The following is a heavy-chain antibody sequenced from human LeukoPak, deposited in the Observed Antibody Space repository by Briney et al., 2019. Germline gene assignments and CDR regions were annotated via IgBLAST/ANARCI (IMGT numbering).Heavy chain of an antibody. V-gene: IGHV4-34*01. CDR3: ARRRSVSYYDFWSGYSNFDY. CDR2: INHSGST. D-gene: IGHD3-3*01. Sequence: SETLSLTCAVYGGSFSGYYWSWIRQPPGKGLEWIGEINHSGSTNYNPSLQSRVTISVDTSRNQFSLKLSSVTAADTAVYYCARRRSVSYYDFWSGYSNFDYWGQGTLVTVSS. CDR1: GGSFSGYY. J-gene: IGHJ4*02.